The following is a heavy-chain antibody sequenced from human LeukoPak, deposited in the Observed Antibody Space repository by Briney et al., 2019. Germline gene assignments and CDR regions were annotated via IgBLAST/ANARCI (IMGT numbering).Heavy chain of an antibody. J-gene: IGHJ5*02. CDR1: GFTFSSYS. CDR3: ARDRRYYYDSSGYSGWFAP. CDR2: ISSSSSYI. V-gene: IGHV3-21*01. Sequence: GGSLRLSCAASGFTFSSYSMNWVRQAPGKWLEWVSSISSSSSYIYYADSVKGRFTISRDNAKNSLYLQMNSLRAEDTAVYYCARDRRYYYDSSGYSGWFAPWGQGTLVTVSS. D-gene: IGHD3-22*01.